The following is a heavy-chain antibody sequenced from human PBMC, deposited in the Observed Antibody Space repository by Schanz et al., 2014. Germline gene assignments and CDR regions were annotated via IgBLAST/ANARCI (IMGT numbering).Heavy chain of an antibody. D-gene: IGHD3-9*01. Sequence: EGQLVESGGGLVQPGGSLRLSCVVSGFTFSDYYMSWIRQAPGKGLEWVSVISGSGVTIYYADSVKGRFTISRDNSKNTLYLQVNSLRAEDTAVYYCAKHVRSLTGNDYWGQGTLVTVSS. V-gene: IGHV3-23*04. J-gene: IGHJ4*02. CDR1: GFTFSDYY. CDR2: ISGSGVTI. CDR3: AKHVRSLTGNDY.